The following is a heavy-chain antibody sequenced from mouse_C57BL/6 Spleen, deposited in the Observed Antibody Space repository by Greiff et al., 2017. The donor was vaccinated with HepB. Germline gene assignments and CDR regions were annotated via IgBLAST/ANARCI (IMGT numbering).Heavy chain of an antibody. J-gene: IGHJ1*03. CDR3: ARRYGSSFYWYFDV. V-gene: IGHV5-6*01. CDR2: ISSGGSYT. D-gene: IGHD1-1*01. Sequence: EVQLVESGGDLVKPGGSLKLSCAASGFTFSSYGMSWVRQTPDKRLEWVATISSGGSYTYYPDSVKGRFTISRDNAKNTLYLQMSSLKSEDTAMYYCARRYGSSFYWYFDVWGTGTTVTVSS. CDR1: GFTFSSYG.